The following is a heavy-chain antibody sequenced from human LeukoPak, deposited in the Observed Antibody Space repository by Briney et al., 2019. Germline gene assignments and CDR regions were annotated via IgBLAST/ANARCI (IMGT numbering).Heavy chain of an antibody. J-gene: IGHJ4*02. CDR3: ARRYDSSGYYHDY. D-gene: IGHD3-22*01. Sequence: SETLSLTCAVSGYSISSGYYWGWIRQPPGKGLEWIGSIYYSGSTYYNPSLKSRVTISVDTSKNQFSLKLSSVTAADTAVYYCARRYDSSGYYHDYWGQGTLVTVSS. V-gene: IGHV4-38-2*01. CDR2: IYYSGST. CDR1: GYSISSGYY.